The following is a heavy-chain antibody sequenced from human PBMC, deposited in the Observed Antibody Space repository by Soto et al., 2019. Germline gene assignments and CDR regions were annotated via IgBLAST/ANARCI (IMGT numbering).Heavy chain of an antibody. V-gene: IGHV1-69*01. J-gene: IGHJ6*02. CDR1: GGTFTDFA. D-gene: IGHD5-12*01. CDR2: IIPSFGTT. Sequence: QVQLVQSGAEVEKPGSSVRVSCKASGGTFTDFAFSWVRQAPGQGFEWLGGIIPSFGTTNYAQQYQGDVTITADVSTSTVYLELTSLTSEDTAVYYCAREEVAACRAQSGYAYNSGIGHFYFYGMDVWGQGTSVTVS. CDR3: AREEVAACRAQSGYAYNSGIGHFYFYGMDV.